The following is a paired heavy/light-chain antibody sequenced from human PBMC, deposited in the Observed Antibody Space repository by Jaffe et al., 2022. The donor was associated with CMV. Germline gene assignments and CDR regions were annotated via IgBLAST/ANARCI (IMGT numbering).Heavy chain of an antibody. CDR3: AHRRLEEASGTFAY. CDR2: IYWDDDK. D-gene: IGHD6-13*01. CDR1: GFSLSSRGVG. Sequence: QITLKESGPTVVKPTQTLTLTCTLSGFSLSSRGVGVAWIRQPPGKALEWLALIYWDDDKRYSPSLKNRLSITKDTSKNQVVLTMTNMDPVDTATYFCAHRRLEEASGTFAYWGQGTLVTVSS. V-gene: IGHV2-5*02. J-gene: IGHJ4*02.
Light chain of an antibody. J-gene: IGKJ1*01. CDR2: GAS. CDR1: QVINND. V-gene: IGKV1-6*02. CDR3: LQDFSLWT. Sequence: AIQMTQSPASLSASVGDRVTISCRASQVINNDLGWYQQKPGKAPKLLIFGASRLQSGVPSRFSGSGSGTDFTLTISSLQPEDFATYYCLQDFSLWTFGQGTRVEIK.